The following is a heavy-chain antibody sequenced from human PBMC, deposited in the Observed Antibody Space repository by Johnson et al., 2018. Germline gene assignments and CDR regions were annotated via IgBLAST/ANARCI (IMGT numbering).Heavy chain of an antibody. CDR2: ISSSSSYI. D-gene: IGHD5-18*01. J-gene: IGHJ3*02. Sequence: VQLQESGGGVVQPGRSLRLSCAASGFTFSSYGMHWVRQAPGKGLEWVSSISSSSSYIYYADSVKGRFTISRDNAKNSLYLQMNSLRAGDTAVYYCARDDSYGYGLGAFDIWGQGTMVTVSS. CDR1: GFTFSSYG. CDR3: ARDDSYGYGLGAFDI. V-gene: IGHV3-21*01.